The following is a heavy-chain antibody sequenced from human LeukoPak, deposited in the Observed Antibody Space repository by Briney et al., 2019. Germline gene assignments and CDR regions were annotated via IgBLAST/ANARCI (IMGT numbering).Heavy chain of an antibody. J-gene: IGHJ4*02. CDR1: GYTFPSYD. CDR2: MNPNSGNT. Sequence: GASVKVSCKASGYTFPSYDINWVRPATGQGLEWMGWMNPNSGNTGYAQKFQGRVTLTRNTSISTAYMELSSLRSEDTVVYYCAIGRLQSYFDYWGQGTLVTVSS. CDR3: AIGRLQSYFDY. D-gene: IGHD4-11*01. V-gene: IGHV1-8*01.